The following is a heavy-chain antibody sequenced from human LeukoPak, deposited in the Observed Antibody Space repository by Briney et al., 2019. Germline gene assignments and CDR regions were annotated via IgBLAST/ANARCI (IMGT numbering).Heavy chain of an antibody. J-gene: IGHJ6*02. CDR3: ARSYDSSGFYGRDV. CDR2: IYYSGST. Sequence: SETLSLTCTVSGGSISSSSYYWGWIRQPPGKGLEWIGSIYYSGSTYYNPSLKSRVTISVDTSKNQFSLKLSSVTAADTAVYYCARSYDSSGFYGRDVWGQGNTVTVSS. V-gene: IGHV4-39*01. D-gene: IGHD3-22*01. CDR1: GGSISSSSYY.